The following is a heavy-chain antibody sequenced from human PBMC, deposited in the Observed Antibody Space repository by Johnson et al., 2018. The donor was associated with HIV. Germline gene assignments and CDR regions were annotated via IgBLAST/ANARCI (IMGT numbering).Heavy chain of an antibody. CDR1: GFTFSTYG. CDR3: AKDRDYYGSGSPADAFDI. V-gene: IGHV3-30*02. Sequence: QMLLVESGGGVVQPGGSLRLSCVASGFTFSTYGMHWVRQAPGTGLEWVALIRYDQSKKYYADSVKGRFTISRDNSKNTLYLQMNRLRAEDTAVYYCAKDRDYYGSGSPADAFDIWGQGTMVTVSS. J-gene: IGHJ3*02. D-gene: IGHD3-10*01. CDR2: IRYDQSKK.